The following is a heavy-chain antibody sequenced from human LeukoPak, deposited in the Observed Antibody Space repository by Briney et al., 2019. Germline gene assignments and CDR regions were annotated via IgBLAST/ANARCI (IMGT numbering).Heavy chain of an antibody. CDR3: VKGHLEAPFDY. Sequence: PGGSLRLSCAASGFTFSSYAMSWVRQAPGKGLEWVSSISRSGGSTYYADSVKGRFTISRDNSKNTVYLQMSSLRAEDTAVYYCVKGHLEAPFDYWGQGTLVTVSS. CDR2: ISRSGGST. V-gene: IGHV3-23*01. D-gene: IGHD1-1*01. CDR1: GFTFSSYA. J-gene: IGHJ4*02.